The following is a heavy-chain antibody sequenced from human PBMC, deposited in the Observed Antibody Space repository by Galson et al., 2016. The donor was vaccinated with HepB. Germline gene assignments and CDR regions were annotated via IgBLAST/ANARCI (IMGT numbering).Heavy chain of an antibody. J-gene: IGHJ6*02. CDR3: ARRTTGTIWSVDI. V-gene: IGHV3-23*01. D-gene: IGHD1-1*01. Sequence: SLRLSCAASGFTFSSYAMSWVRQAPGKGLEWVSAANAGDSNTFYIDSVKGRFTISRDNSKSTVYLQMDSLRTEDTAVYYCARRTTGTIWSVDIWGQGTTVTVFS. CDR1: GFTFSSYA. CDR2: ANAGDSNT.